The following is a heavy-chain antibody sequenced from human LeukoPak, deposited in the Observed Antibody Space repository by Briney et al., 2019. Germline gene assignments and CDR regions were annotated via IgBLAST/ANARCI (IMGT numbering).Heavy chain of an antibody. CDR2: ISGSGDNT. Sequence: PGGSLRLSCAASGFTFSSYAMSWVRQTPGKGLEWVSGISGSGDNTYYADSVKGRFTISRDNAKDSLYLQMNSLRVEDTAVYYCARARLGDNWFDPWGQGTLVTVSS. CDR3: ARARLGDNWFDP. CDR1: GFTFSSYA. J-gene: IGHJ5*02. V-gene: IGHV3-23*01. D-gene: IGHD4-11*01.